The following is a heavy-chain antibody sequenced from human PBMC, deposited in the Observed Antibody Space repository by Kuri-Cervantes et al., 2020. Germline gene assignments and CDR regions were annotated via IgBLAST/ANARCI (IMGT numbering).Heavy chain of an antibody. CDR2: IYYSGST. V-gene: IGHV4-39*01. J-gene: IGHJ4*02. CDR1: GGSISSSSYY. D-gene: IGHD5-18*01. Sequence: GSLILSCTVSGGSISSSSYYWGWIRQPPGKGLEWIGSIYYSGSTYYNPSLKSRVTISVDTSKNQFSLKLSSVTAADTAVYYCARSGGIQLWSSGLDYWGQGTLVTVSS. CDR3: ARSGGIQLWSSGLDY.